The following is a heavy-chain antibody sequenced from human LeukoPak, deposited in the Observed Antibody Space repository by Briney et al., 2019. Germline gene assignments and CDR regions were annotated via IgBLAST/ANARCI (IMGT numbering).Heavy chain of an antibody. D-gene: IGHD3-10*01. CDR1: GFTFSTYS. CDR2: ISSSSSTI. CDR3: ARDPGLRRQNIYGSGTRDY. V-gene: IGHV3-48*04. J-gene: IGHJ4*02. Sequence: GGSLRLSCAASGFTFSTYSMNWVRQTPGKGLEWVSYISSSSSTILYADSVKGRLTIFRDNAKNSLYLQMNSLRAEDTAVYYCARDPGLRRQNIYGSGTRDYWGQGTLVTVSS.